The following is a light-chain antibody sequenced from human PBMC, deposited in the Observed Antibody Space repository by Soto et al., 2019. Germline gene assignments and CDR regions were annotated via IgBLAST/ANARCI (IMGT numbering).Light chain of an antibody. V-gene: IGLV2-14*01. Sequence: QSALTQPASVSGSPGQSITISCTGTSSDVGDYNYVSWYQRHPGKAPKLMIYEVSNRPSGVSSRFSGSKSGNTASLTISGLQAEDEADYYCSSYTSSSTPVVFGGGTQLTVL. CDR3: SSYTSSSTPVV. CDR1: SSDVGDYNY. CDR2: EVS. J-gene: IGLJ2*01.